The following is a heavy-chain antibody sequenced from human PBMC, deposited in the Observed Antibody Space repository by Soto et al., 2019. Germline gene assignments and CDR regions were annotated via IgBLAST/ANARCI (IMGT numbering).Heavy chain of an antibody. J-gene: IGHJ4*02. CDR2: ISGSGGST. D-gene: IGHD5-18*01. CDR1: VFTFISYA. V-gene: IGHV3-23*01. Sequence: GGSLRLSCASSVFTFISYAMSWVRQAPGKGLEWVSAISGSGGSTYYADSVKGRFTISRDNSKNTLYLQMNSLRAEDTAVYYCAKEKGYSYGSWGQGTLVTVSS. CDR3: AKEKGYSYGS.